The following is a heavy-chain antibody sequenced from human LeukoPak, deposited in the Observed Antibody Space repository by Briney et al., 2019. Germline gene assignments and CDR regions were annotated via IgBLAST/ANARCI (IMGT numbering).Heavy chain of an antibody. D-gene: IGHD6-19*01. V-gene: IGHV3-23*01. Sequence: PGGSLRLSCAASGFTFGTHAMTWVRQAPGKGLEWVSGMSGRGDTSYYADSVKGRFTISRDNSKNTLFLQMNSLRAEDTAVYCCAKLAGIRGWFVYYFDYWGQGTLVTVS. CDR2: MSGRGDTS. CDR3: AKLAGIRGWFVYYFDY. CDR1: GFTFGTHA. J-gene: IGHJ4*02.